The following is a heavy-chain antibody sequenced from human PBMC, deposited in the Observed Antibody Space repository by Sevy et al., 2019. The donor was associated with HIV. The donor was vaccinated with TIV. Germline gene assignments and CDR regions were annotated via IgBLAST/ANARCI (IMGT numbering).Heavy chain of an antibody. D-gene: IGHD3-22*01. CDR2: ISGPGLST. Sequence: GGSLRLSFTASGFTFNTHAMTWVRQAPGKGLEWVSVISGPGLSTYYAASVKGRFTISRDNSKNTLYLQMNSLRVDDTATYYCAKALNPALESMIEVILRTLKGFDVWGQGTMVTVSS. J-gene: IGHJ3*01. CDR3: AKALNPALESMIEVILRTLKGFDV. CDR1: GFTFNTHA. V-gene: IGHV3-23*01.